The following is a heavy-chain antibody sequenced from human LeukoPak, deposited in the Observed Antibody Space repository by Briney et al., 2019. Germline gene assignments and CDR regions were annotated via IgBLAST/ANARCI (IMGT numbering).Heavy chain of an antibody. CDR3: AKDSSGYYNYDAFDI. CDR2: ISSSGSTI. CDR1: GFTFSDYY. V-gene: IGHV3-11*04. Sequence: GGSLRLSCAASGFTFSDYYMSWIRQAPGKGLEWVSYISSSGSTIYYADSVKGRFTISRDNAKNSLYLQMNSLRAEDTAVYYCAKDSSGYYNYDAFDIWGQGTMVTVSS. D-gene: IGHD3-22*01. J-gene: IGHJ3*02.